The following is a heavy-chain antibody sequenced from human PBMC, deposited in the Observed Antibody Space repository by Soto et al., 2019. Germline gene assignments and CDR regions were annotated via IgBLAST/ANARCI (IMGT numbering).Heavy chain of an antibody. V-gene: IGHV3-23*01. D-gene: IGHD1-7*01. CDR3: TKNYFFAS. Sequence: VQLLESGGGLVQPGGSLRLSCAASGFTFSNYAMSWVRQAPGKALEWVSSITIVGGNTNYADSVRGRFTMSRDDSKNTVFLQMNSLRAEDTAIYYFTKNYFFASWGQGTLMTVSS. J-gene: IGHJ4*02. CDR2: ITIVGGNT. CDR1: GFTFSNYA.